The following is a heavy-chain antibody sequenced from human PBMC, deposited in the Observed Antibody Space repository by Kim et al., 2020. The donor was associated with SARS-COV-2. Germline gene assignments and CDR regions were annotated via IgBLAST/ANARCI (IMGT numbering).Heavy chain of an antibody. CDR2: ISAYNGNT. V-gene: IGHV1-18*01. Sequence: ASVKVSCKASGYTFTSYGISWVRQAPGQGLEWMGWISAYNGNTNYAQKLQGRVTMTTDTSTSTAYMELRSLRSDDTAVYYCARVEYRSSSSPSAYYYYYMDVWGKGTTVTVSS. D-gene: IGHD6-6*01. CDR1: GYTFTSYG. J-gene: IGHJ6*03. CDR3: ARVEYRSSSSPSAYYYYYMDV.